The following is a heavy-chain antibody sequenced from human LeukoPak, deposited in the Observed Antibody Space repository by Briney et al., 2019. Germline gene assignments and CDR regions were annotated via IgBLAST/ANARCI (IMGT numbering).Heavy chain of an antibody. CDR1: GGSISSSSYY. CDR2: VYNRGDS. V-gene: IGHV4-39*01. CDR3: ARHFGSSIEY. D-gene: IGHD3-10*01. Sequence: SETLSLTCTVSGGSISSSSYYWGWIRPLPGRGLEWIASVYNRGDSYYNPSLGSRATISVDTSKSQFSLTLRSVAAADAAVFSCARHFGSSIEYWGQGTLVTVSS. J-gene: IGHJ4*02.